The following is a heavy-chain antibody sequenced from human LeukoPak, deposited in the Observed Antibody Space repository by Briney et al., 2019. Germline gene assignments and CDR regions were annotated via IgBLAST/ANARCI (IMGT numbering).Heavy chain of an antibody. CDR2: ISGSGFNT. V-gene: IGHV3-23*01. D-gene: IGHD6-19*01. Sequence: PGGSLRLSCGASGFTFDSYVMNWVRQAPGKGLEWLSCISGSGFNTFYADSVKGRFTISRDNSKNTLYLQMNSLRAEDTAVYYCAKWVAVAGYYYYGMDVWGQGTTVTVSS. CDR3: AKWVAVAGYYYYGMDV. CDR1: GFTFDSYV. J-gene: IGHJ6*02.